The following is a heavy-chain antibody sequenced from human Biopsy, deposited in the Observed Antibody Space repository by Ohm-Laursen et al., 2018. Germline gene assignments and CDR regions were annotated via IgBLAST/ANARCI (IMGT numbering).Heavy chain of an antibody. CDR2: ISWDSGRI. Sequence: SLRLSCAASGFIFDDYAMHWVRQAPGKGLEWVSGISWDSGRIDYADSVKGRFTISRDNAKNSLYLQMNSLRAEDTALYYCAKDSGGSPLLELCHWGQGNLVTVSS. V-gene: IGHV3-9*01. D-gene: IGHD3-16*01. J-gene: IGHJ4*02. CDR3: AKDSGGSPLLELCH. CDR1: GFIFDDYA.